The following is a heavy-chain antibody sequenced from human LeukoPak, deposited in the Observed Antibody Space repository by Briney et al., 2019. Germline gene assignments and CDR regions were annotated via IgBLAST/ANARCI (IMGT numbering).Heavy chain of an antibody. V-gene: IGHV4-61*02. D-gene: IGHD7-27*01. J-gene: IGHJ4*02. CDR2: IYTSGST. CDR3: ARGPWGSIPHY. Sequence: SQTLSLTCTVSGGSISSGSYYWSWIRQPAGKGLEWIGRIYTSGSTNYNPSLKSRVTISVDTSKNQFSLKLSSVTAADTAVYYCARGPWGSIPHYWGQGTLVTVSS. CDR1: GGSISSGSYY.